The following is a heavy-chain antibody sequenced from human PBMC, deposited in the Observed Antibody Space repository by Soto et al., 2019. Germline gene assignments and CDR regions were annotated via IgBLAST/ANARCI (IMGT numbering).Heavy chain of an antibody. CDR3: ARPNTIFGPDAFDI. D-gene: IGHD3-3*01. CDR2: IIPIFGTA. CDR1: GGTFSSYA. Sequence: GASVKVSCKASGGTFSSYAISWVRQAPGQGLEWMGGIIPIFGTANYAQKFQGRVTITADESTSTAYMELSSLRSEDTAVYYCARPNTIFGPDAFDIWGQGTMVTVSS. J-gene: IGHJ3*02. V-gene: IGHV1-69*13.